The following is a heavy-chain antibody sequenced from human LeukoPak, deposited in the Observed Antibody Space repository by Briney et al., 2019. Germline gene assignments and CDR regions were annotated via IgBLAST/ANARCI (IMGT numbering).Heavy chain of an antibody. CDR2: ISTSSSTI. CDR3: ARDGTDNFYYGMDV. V-gene: IGHV3-48*04. Sequence: GSLRLSCAASGFAFSSYAMNWVRQAPGKGREWLSYISTSSSTINYADSVKSRFTISRDNAKNSLYLQMNSLRAEDTAVYYCARDGTDNFYYGMDVWGQGTTVTVSS. CDR1: GFAFSSYA. J-gene: IGHJ6*02. D-gene: IGHD6-13*01.